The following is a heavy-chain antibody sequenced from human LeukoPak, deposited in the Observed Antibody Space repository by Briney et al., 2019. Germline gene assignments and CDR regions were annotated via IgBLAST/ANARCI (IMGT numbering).Heavy chain of an antibody. D-gene: IGHD3-9*01. CDR3: ATGLGYDILTGPDY. CDR2: FDPEDGET. V-gene: IGHV1-24*01. CDR1: GYTFTSYY. J-gene: IGHJ4*02. Sequence: ASVKVSCKASGYTFTSYYMHWVRQAPGQGLEWMGGFDPEDGETIYAQKFQGRVTMTEDTSTDTAYMELSSLRSEDTAVYYCATGLGYDILTGPDYWGQGTLVTVSS.